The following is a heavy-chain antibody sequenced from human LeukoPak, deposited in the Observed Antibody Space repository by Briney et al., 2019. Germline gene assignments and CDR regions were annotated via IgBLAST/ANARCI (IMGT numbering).Heavy chain of an antibody. J-gene: IGHJ4*02. D-gene: IGHD4-17*01. CDR2: ISYDGSNK. Sequence: GGPLRLSCAASGFTFSSYAMHWVRQAPGKGLEWVAVISYDGSNKYYADSVKGRFTISRDNSKNTLYLQMNSLRAEDTAVYYCARSYGDSAPTDYWGQGTLVTVSS. CDR1: GFTFSSYA. V-gene: IGHV3-30-3*01. CDR3: ARSYGDSAPTDY.